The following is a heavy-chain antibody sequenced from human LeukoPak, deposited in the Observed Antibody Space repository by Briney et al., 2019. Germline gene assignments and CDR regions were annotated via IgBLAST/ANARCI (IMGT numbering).Heavy chain of an antibody. CDR3: AREPGFSSGYYYVHDAFDI. CDR1: GYTFTSYY. D-gene: IGHD3-22*01. CDR2: INPSGGST. Sequence: GASVKVSCKASGYTFTSYYMHWVRQAPGQGLEWMGIINPSGGSTSYAQKFQGRVTMTRDMSTSTVYMELSSLRSEDMAVYYCAREPGFSSGYYYVHDAFDIWGQGTMVTVSS. V-gene: IGHV1-46*01. J-gene: IGHJ3*02.